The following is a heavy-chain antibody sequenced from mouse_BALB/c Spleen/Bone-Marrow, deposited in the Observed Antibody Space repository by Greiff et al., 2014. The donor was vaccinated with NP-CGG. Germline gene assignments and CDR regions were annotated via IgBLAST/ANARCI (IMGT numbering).Heavy chain of an antibody. Sequence: VKLLESGAELVRPGSSVKISCKASGYAFSSYWMNWVEQRPGQGLEWIGQIYPGDGDTNYNGKFKGKATLTADKSSSTAYMQLSSLTSEDSAVYFCARVRNWADYWGQGTSLTVSS. J-gene: IGHJ2*02. V-gene: IGHV1-80*01. CDR2: IYPGDGDT. CDR1: GYAFSSYW. CDR3: ARVRNWADY. D-gene: IGHD4-1*01.